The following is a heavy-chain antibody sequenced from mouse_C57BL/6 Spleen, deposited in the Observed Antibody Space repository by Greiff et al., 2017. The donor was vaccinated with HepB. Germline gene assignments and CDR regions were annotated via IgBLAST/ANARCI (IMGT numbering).Heavy chain of an antibody. CDR3: ARVYGSVYYFDY. J-gene: IGHJ2*01. Sequence: QVQLQQPGAELVRPGSSVKLSCKASGYTFTSYWMHWVKQRPIQGLEWIGNIDPSDSETHYTQKFKDKATLTVDKSSSTAYLQLSSLTAEDSAVYYCARVYGSVYYFDYWGQGTTLTVSS. CDR1: GYTFTSYW. D-gene: IGHD2-2*01. V-gene: IGHV1-52*01. CDR2: IDPSDSET.